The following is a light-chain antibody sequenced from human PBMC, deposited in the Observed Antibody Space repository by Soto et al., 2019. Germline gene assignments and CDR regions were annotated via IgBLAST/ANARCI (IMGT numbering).Light chain of an antibody. CDR3: QSFDNSLSGSWV. CDR2: DDK. V-gene: IGLV3-21*02. CDR1: NIGSRS. Sequence: SYELTQPPSVSVAPGQTATITCGGDNIGSRSVHWYQQRPGQAPVLVVYDDKERPSGIPERFSGSNSGTSASLAITGLQAEDEAVYYCQSFDNSLSGSWVFGGGTKVTVL. J-gene: IGLJ3*02.